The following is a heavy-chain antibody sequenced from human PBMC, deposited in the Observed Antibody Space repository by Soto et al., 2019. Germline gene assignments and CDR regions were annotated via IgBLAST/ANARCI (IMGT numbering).Heavy chain of an antibody. J-gene: IGHJ5*02. CDR1: GFTFSGSA. Sequence: GGSLRLSCAASGFTFSGSAMHWVRQASGKGLEWVGRIRSKANSYATAYAASVKGRFTISRDDSKNTAYLQMNSLKTEDTAVYYCTRHLEYSSSSWFDPWGQGTLVTVSS. D-gene: IGHD6-6*01. CDR3: TRHLEYSSSSWFDP. CDR2: IRSKANSYAT. V-gene: IGHV3-73*01.